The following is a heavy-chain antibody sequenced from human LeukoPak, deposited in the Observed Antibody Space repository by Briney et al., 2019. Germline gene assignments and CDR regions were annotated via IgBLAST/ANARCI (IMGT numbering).Heavy chain of an antibody. CDR2: MNPNSGNT. J-gene: IGHJ5*02. Sequence: ASVTVSFKASGYTFTSYDINWVRQATGQGLEWMGWMNPNSGNTGYAQKFQGRVTMTRNTSISTAYMELSSLRSEDTAVYYCARGRYSSSWKNNWFDPWGQGTLVTVSS. CDR3: ARGRYSSSWKNNWFDP. V-gene: IGHV1-8*01. CDR1: GYTFTSYD. D-gene: IGHD6-13*01.